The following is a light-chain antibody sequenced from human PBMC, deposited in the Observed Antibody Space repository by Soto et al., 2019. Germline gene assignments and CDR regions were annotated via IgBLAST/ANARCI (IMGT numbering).Light chain of an antibody. CDR3: SSYTSSSTYA. CDR1: SSDVGGYNY. Sequence: QCWLTQPASVCGSRGKSVTISCTGTSSDVGGYNYVSWYQQHPGKAPKLMIYEVSNRPSGVSNRFSGSKSGNTASLTISGLQAEDEADYYCSSYTSSSTYAFGTGTKVTVL. V-gene: IGLV2-14*01. CDR2: EVS. J-gene: IGLJ1*01.